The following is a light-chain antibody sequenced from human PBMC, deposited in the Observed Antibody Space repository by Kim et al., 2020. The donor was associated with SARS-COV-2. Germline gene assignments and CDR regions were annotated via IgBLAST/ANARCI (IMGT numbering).Light chain of an antibody. J-gene: IGLJ2*01. CDR1: NIGRKS. V-gene: IGLV3-9*01. Sequence: VSVALRRTASITCEGNNIGRKSVHWYQQRPGQAPVLVISRNNNRPSEIPERFSGSNSGDTATLTISRTQAGDEADYYCQIWDIDTVFGGGTQLTVL. CDR3: QIWDIDTV. CDR2: RNN.